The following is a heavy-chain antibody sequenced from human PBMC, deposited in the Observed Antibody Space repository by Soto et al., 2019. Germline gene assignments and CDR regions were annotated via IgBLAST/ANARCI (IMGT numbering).Heavy chain of an antibody. CDR3: ARLYYYDSSGYYYDYYYGMDV. V-gene: IGHV4-34*01. J-gene: IGHJ6*02. CDR1: GGSFSGSY. CDR2: INHSGST. D-gene: IGHD3-22*01. Sequence: SESMSLTSAAYGGSFSGSYWGWIRQPQGKGLEWIGEINHSGSTNYNPSLKSRVTISVDTSKNQFTLKLSSVTAADTAVYYCARLYYYDSSGYYYDYYYGMDVWGQGTTVTVSS.